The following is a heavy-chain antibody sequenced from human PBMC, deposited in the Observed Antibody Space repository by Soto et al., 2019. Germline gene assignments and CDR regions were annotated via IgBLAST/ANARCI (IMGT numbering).Heavy chain of an antibody. J-gene: IGHJ6*02. D-gene: IGHD6-13*01. CDR3: AIDSFAQYSSSYGMDV. Sequence: SETLSLTCTVSGGSISSGGYYWIWIRQHPGKGLEWIGYIYYSGSTYYNPSLKSRVTISVDTSKNQFSLKLSSVTAADTAVYYCAIDSFAQYSSSYGMDVWGQGTTVTVSS. V-gene: IGHV4-31*03. CDR1: GGSISSGGYY. CDR2: IYYSGST.